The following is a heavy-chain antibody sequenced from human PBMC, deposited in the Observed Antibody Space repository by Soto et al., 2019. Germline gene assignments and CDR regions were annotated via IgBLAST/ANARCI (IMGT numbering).Heavy chain of an antibody. J-gene: IGHJ6*02. CDR3: ARATNYYYAMDV. CDR1: GFTFSSYG. CDR2: IWYDGSDR. D-gene: IGHD1-1*01. Sequence: QVQLVESGGGVVQPGRSLRLSCAASGFTFSSYGMHWVRQAPGKGLEWVAVIWYDGSDRYYEDSVKGRFTISRGNSKNTLYLQINSLKTEDTAVYYCARATNYYYAMDVWGQGTTVTVSS. V-gene: IGHV3-33*01.